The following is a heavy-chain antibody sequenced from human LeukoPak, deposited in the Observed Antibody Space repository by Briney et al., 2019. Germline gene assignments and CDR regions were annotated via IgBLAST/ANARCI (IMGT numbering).Heavy chain of an antibody. CDR2: ISDAGAIT. Sequence: GGSLRLSCAASGFTFSSYAMSWVRQAPGKGLEWVSGISDAGAITYYADSVKGRFTISRSQSTNTLYLQMDSLRAKDTSLYYCARGGTTWHGFDSWGQGTLVTVSS. V-gene: IGHV3-23*01. CDR3: ARGGTTWHGFDS. CDR1: GFTFSSYA. J-gene: IGHJ4*02. D-gene: IGHD1-14*01.